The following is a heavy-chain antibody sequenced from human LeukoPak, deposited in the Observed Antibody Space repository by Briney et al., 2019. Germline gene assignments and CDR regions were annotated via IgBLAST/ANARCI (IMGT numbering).Heavy chain of an antibody. J-gene: IGHJ4*02. CDR3: ARDHPYYDSSGYQTLDY. CDR2: INAGNGNT. D-gene: IGHD3-22*01. Sequence: GASVKVSCKASGYTFTSYAMHWVRQAPGQRLEWMGWINAGNGNTKYSQKFQGRVTITRDTSASTAYMELSSLRSEDTAVYYCARDHPYYDSSGYQTLDYWGQGTLVTVSS. V-gene: IGHV1-3*01. CDR1: GYTFTSYA.